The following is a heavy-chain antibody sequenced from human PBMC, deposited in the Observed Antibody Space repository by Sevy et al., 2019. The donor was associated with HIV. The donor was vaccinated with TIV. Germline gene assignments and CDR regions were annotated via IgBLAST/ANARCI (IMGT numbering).Heavy chain of an antibody. J-gene: IGHJ4*02. D-gene: IGHD3-16*01. V-gene: IGHV3-33*01. Sequence: GGSLRLSCAASGFTFSSYGMDWVRQAPGKGLEWVAVIWYDGSDKYYADSVKGRFTISRDNSKNTLYLQMDSLRAEDTAVYYCARALGDRSSPGGFDYWGRGTLVTVSS. CDR3: ARALGDRSSPGGFDY. CDR2: IWYDGSDK. CDR1: GFTFSSYG.